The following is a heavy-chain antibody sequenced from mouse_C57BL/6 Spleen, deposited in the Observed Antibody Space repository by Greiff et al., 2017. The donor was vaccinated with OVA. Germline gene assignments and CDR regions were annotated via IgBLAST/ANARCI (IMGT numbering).Heavy chain of an antibody. CDR2: IYPGDGDT. D-gene: IGHD2-4*01. V-gene: IGHV1-80*01. J-gene: IGHJ1*03. CDR1: GYAFSSYW. CDR3: ARGDDYDWYFDV. Sequence: QVQLQQSGAELVKPGASVKISCKASGYAFSSYWMNWVKQRPGTGLEWIGQIYPGDGDTNYNGKFKGKATLTADKSSSTAYMQLSSLTSEDSAVYFCARGDDYDWYFDVWGTGTTVTVSS.